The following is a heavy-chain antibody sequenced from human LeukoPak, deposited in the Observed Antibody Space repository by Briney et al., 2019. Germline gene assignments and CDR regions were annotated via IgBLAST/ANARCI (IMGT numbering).Heavy chain of an antibody. CDR2: IYYSGST. J-gene: IGHJ6*03. D-gene: IGHD3-10*01. CDR3: ARGEYYYGSGSYPNPGYYMDV. Sequence: SETLSLTCTVSGGSISSSSYYWGWIRQPPGKGLEWIGSIYYSGSTYYNPSLKSRVTISVDTSKNQFSLKLSSVTAADTAVYYCARGEYYYGSGSYPNPGYYMDVWGKGTTVTISS. V-gene: IGHV4-39*07. CDR1: GGSISSSSYY.